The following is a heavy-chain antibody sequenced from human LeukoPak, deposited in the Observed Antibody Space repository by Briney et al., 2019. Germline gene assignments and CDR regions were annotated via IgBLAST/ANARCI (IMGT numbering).Heavy chain of an antibody. J-gene: IGHJ5*02. V-gene: IGHV3-7*03. CDR2: INEAESDK. D-gene: IGHD3-10*01. Sequence: GGSLRLSCATTGFTFTRYWMSWVRQAPGKGLEWVANINEAESDKYYVDSVKGRFTISRDNARNSLYLQMGGLTGDDTAIYYCAKDPGDKAIDRWFDPWGQGTLVTVSS. CDR1: GFTFTRYW. CDR3: AKDPGDKAIDRWFDP.